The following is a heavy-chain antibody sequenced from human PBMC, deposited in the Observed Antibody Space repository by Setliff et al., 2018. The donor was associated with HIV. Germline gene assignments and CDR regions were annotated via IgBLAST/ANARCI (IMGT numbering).Heavy chain of an antibody. Sequence: KTSETLSLTCTVSGDSISTSTYYWGWVRQSSGKGLEWIGSISYGGSTDYSKYNPSVKSRATISVDISRKQLSLNLRSVTAADTAVYYCARDFRYDTSGSLTGYGLDVWGQGTTVTVSS. J-gene: IGHJ6*02. CDR3: ARDFRYDTSGSLTGYGLDV. CDR1: GDSISTSTYY. CDR2: ISYGGST. D-gene: IGHD3-22*01. V-gene: IGHV4-39*07.